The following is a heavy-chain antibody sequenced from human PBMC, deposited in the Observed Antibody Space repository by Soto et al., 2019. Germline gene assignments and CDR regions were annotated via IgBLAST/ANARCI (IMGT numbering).Heavy chain of an antibody. CDR3: ARVRQGCSANNCYFDP. J-gene: IGHJ5*01. D-gene: IGHD1-1*01. CDR2: VHISGHS. Sequence: TLSLTCTVSGGSISSYYWSWIRQPPGKGLEWIAEVHISGHSNYNPSLRSRVSVSIDSSKNQFYLNLNSVTAADTAIYYCARVRQGCSANNCYFDPWGQGTQVTVSS. V-gene: IGHV4-59*12. CDR1: GGSISSYY.